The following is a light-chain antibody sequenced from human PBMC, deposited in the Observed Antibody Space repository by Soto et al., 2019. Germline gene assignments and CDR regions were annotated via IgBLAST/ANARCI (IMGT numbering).Light chain of an antibody. CDR1: SSDVGSYNL. CDR3: CSYAGSSTFVV. J-gene: IGLJ2*01. Sequence: QSVLTQPASVSGSPGRSITISCTGTSSDVGSYNLVSWYQQHPGKAPKLMIYEVSKRPSGVSNRFSGSKSGNTASLTISGLQAEDEADYYCCSYAGSSTFVVFGGGTKLTVL. V-gene: IGLV2-23*02. CDR2: EVS.